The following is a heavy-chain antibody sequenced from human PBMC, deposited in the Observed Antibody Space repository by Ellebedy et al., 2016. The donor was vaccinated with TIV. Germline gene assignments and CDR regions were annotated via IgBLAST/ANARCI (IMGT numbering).Heavy chain of an antibody. D-gene: IGHD3-9*01. CDR1: GYSLSEIS. CDR3: ATDGSRILAGSNPLHY. J-gene: IGHJ4*02. Sequence: ASVKVSXXLTGYSLSEISMHWVRQAPGYGLEWIGGFDAEDGESIYAQKFQGRVTMTEDRSTGTAYMSLSSLRSEDSAVYYCATDGSRILAGSNPLHYWGQGTLVTVSS. CDR2: FDAEDGES. V-gene: IGHV1-24*01.